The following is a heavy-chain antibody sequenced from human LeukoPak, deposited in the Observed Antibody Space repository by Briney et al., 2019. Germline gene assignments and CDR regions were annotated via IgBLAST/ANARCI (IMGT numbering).Heavy chain of an antibody. CDR1: GYTFTGYH. J-gene: IGHJ3*02. Sequence: ASVKVSCKASGYTFTGYHMHWVRQAPGQGLEWMGIINPSGGSTSYAQKFQGRVTMTRDTSTSTVYMELSSLRSEDTAVYYCARDPRLEDDAFDIWGQGTMVTVSS. CDR3: ARDPRLEDDAFDI. D-gene: IGHD6-25*01. V-gene: IGHV1-46*01. CDR2: INPSGGST.